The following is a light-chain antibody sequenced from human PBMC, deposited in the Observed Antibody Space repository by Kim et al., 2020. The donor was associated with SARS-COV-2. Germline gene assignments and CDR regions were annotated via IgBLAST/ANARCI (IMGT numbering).Light chain of an antibody. Sequence: EVVLTQSPATLSLFPGERATLSCRASQSISNYLGWYQHKPGQAPRLLIFDASNRASGGPARFSGSGSGTAFTLTISNLQPEDFAVYYCQQHNMWPPITFGQGTRLEIK. CDR3: QQHNMWPPIT. CDR2: DAS. V-gene: IGKV3-11*01. CDR1: QSISNY. J-gene: IGKJ5*01.